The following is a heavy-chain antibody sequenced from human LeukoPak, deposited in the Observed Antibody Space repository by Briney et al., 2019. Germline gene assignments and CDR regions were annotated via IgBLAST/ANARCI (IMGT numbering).Heavy chain of an antibody. Sequence: ASVTVSCKVSGYTLTELSMHWVRQAPGKGLEWMGGFDPEDGETIYAQKFQGGVTMTEDTSTDTAYMELSSLRSEDTAVYYCASSDIVATINLDYWGQGTLVTVSS. V-gene: IGHV1-24*01. CDR1: GYTLTELS. CDR2: FDPEDGET. J-gene: IGHJ4*02. D-gene: IGHD5-12*01. CDR3: ASSDIVATINLDY.